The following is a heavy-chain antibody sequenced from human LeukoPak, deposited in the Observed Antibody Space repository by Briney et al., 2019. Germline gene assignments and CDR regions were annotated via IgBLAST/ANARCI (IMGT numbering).Heavy chain of an antibody. V-gene: IGHV3-48*01. J-gene: IGHJ6*03. CDR2: ISSSSSTI. D-gene: IGHD6-13*01. CDR1: GFTFSSYS. Sequence: SGGSLRLSCAASGFTFSSYSMNWVRQAPGKGLEWVSYISSSSSTIYYADSVKGRFTISRDNAKNSLYLQMNSLRAEDTAVYYCARSGQQLAYYYYYMDVWGKGTTVTVSS. CDR3: ARSGQQLAYYYYYMDV.